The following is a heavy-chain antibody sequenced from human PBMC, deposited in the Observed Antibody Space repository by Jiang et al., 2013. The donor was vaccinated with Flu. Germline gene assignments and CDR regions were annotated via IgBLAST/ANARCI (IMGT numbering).Heavy chain of an antibody. CDR3: ATSQQLEFAFDI. J-gene: IGHJ3*02. CDR2: IIPLLGIT. D-gene: IGHD6-13*01. V-gene: IGHV1-69*04. CDR1: GGSFSRYA. Sequence: SGAEVKKPGSSVKVSCEASGGSFSRYAISWVRQAPGQGLEWMGRIIPLLGITNYAQKFQGRVTITADKSTSTAYMELSSLRSEDTAVYYCATSQQLEFAFDIWGQGTMVTVSS.